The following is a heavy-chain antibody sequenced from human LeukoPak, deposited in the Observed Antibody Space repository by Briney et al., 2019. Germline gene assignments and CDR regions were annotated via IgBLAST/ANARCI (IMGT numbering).Heavy chain of an antibody. Sequence: PGGSLRLSCAASGFTFSSYWMSWVRQAPGKGLEWVANIKQDGSEKYYVDSVKGRFTISRDNAKNSLYLQMNSLRAEDTAVYYCARAYYYDGSGYSHYFDYWGQGTLVTVSS. CDR2: IKQDGSEK. D-gene: IGHD3-22*01. CDR3: ARAYYYDGSGYSHYFDY. V-gene: IGHV3-7*01. J-gene: IGHJ4*02. CDR1: GFTFSSYW.